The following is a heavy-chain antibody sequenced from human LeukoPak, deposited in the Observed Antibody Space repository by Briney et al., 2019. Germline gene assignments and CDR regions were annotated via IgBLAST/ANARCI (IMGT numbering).Heavy chain of an antibody. CDR1: GFTFSDYY. V-gene: IGHV3-11*04. J-gene: IGHJ4*02. CDR2: ISSSGTSM. D-gene: IGHD2-21*02. CDR3: ARAPGDPIDY. Sequence: PGGSLRLSCAASGFTFSDYYMNWIRQAPGKGLEWVSYISSSGTSMFYADSVKGRFTISRDNPKNLLHLQMNSLRAEDTAVYYCARAPGDPIDYWGQGTLVTVSS.